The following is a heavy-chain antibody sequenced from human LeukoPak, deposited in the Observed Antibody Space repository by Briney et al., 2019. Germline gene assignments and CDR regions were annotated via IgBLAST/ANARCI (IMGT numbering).Heavy chain of an antibody. V-gene: IGHV3-30-3*02. D-gene: IGHD6-13*01. J-gene: IGHJ4*02. Sequence: PGGSLRLSCAASGFTFSSYVMHWVRQAPGKGLEWVAVISYDGSNKYYADSVKGRFTISRDNSKNTLYLQMSSLRAEDTAVYYCAKSRAADTTLLFDYWGQGTLVTVSS. CDR3: AKSRAADTTLLFDY. CDR2: ISYDGSNK. CDR1: GFTFSSYV.